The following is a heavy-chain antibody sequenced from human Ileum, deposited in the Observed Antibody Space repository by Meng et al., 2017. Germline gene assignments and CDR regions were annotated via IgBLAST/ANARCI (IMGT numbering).Heavy chain of an antibody. J-gene: IGHJ5*02. CDR2: IYYSGST. D-gene: IGHD3-3*01. Sequence: QVQLQESGPGLVKTSQTLSLTCTVSGGSIGSGDYYWSWIRQPPGKGLEWIGYIYYSGSTYYNPSLKSRVTISVDTSKNQFSLKLSSVTAADTAVYYCARENTIFGVVWGSWFDPWGQGTLVTVSS. CDR3: ARENTIFGVVWGSWFDP. CDR1: GGSIGSGDYY. V-gene: IGHV4-30-4*01.